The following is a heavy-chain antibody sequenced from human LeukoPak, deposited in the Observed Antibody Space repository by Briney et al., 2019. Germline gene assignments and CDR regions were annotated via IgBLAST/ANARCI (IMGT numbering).Heavy chain of an antibody. D-gene: IGHD4-17*01. V-gene: IGHV1-18*01. CDR3: ARGTVTTVTTGRSNWFDP. Sequence: GASVKVSCKASGYTFTSYGISWVRQAPGQGLEWMGWISAYNGNTNYAQKLQGRVTMTTDTSTSTAYMELRSLRSDDTAVYYCARGTVTTVTTGRSNWFDPWGQGTLVTVSS. CDR2: ISAYNGNT. J-gene: IGHJ5*02. CDR1: GYTFTSYG.